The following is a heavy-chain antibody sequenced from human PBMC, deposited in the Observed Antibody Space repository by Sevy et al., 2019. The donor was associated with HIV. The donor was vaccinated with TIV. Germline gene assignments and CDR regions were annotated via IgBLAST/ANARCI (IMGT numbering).Heavy chain of an antibody. Sequence: ASVKVSCKASGYSFTAYYMYWVRQAPGQGLEWMGWINPNSDDTNYAQKFQGRVTMTSDASIKTAYMELSGLRFDDAAVYYCARGLTIFGVAPQKHWGQGTLVTVSS. D-gene: IGHD3-3*01. CDR3: ARGLTIFGVAPQKH. CDR1: GYSFTAYY. J-gene: IGHJ4*02. V-gene: IGHV1-2*02. CDR2: INPNSDDT.